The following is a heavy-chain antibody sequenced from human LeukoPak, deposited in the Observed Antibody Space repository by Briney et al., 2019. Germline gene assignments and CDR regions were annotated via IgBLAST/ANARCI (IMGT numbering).Heavy chain of an antibody. CDR1: GFTFSSYS. CDR3: ARDADSNYDDY. CDR2: ISSSSSTI. J-gene: IGHJ4*02. V-gene: IGHV3-48*04. D-gene: IGHD4-11*01. Sequence: GGSLRLSCAASGFTFSSYSMNWVRQAPGKGLEWVSYISSSSSTIYYADSVKGRFTISRDNAKNSLYLQMSSLRAEDTAVYYCARDADSNYDDYWGQGTLVTVSS.